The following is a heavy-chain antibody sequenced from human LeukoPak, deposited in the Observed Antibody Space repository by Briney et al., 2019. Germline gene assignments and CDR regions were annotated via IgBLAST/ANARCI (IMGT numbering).Heavy chain of an antibody. D-gene: IGHD6-19*01. V-gene: IGHV1-46*01. Sequence: ASVKVSCKASGYTFTSYYMHWVRQAPGQGLEWMGIINPSGGSTSYAQKFQGRVTMTRDMSTSSVYMELSSLRSEDTAVYYCAKDMRFSGWLFDYWGQGTLVTVSS. CDR1: GYTFTSYY. CDR3: AKDMRFSGWLFDY. CDR2: INPSGGST. J-gene: IGHJ4*02.